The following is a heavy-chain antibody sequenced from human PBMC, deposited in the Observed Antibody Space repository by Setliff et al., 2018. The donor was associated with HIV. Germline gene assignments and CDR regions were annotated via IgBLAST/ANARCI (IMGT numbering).Heavy chain of an antibody. V-gene: IGHV1-46*01. CDR2: FNPSGGST. CDR1: GYTFTSHY. D-gene: IGHD3-22*01. Sequence: ASVKVSCKASGYTFTSHYMHWVRQAPGQGLEWMGLFNPSGGSTTYAQKFQGRVIMTTDSSTSTGYMELTSLRSEDTAVYYCAKDMNRGGYSDSSPHDFWGQGTLVTVSS. J-gene: IGHJ4*02. CDR3: AKDMNRGGYSDSSPHDF.